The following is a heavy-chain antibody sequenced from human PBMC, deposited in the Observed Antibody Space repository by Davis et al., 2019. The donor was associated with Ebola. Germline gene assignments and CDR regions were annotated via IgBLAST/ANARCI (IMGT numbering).Heavy chain of an antibody. V-gene: IGHV1-3*01. CDR3: ARVAYYADSSGYYHAGPYDI. Sequence: ASVKVSCKASGYTFINYALHWVRQAPGQRLEWMGWINAGSFATKYSQNFQGRVTFTRDTSANTAYMELSSLRSEDTAVYYCARVAYYADSSGYYHAGPYDIWGQGTMVIVSS. CDR1: GYTFINYA. D-gene: IGHD3-22*01. CDR2: INAGSFAT. J-gene: IGHJ3*02.